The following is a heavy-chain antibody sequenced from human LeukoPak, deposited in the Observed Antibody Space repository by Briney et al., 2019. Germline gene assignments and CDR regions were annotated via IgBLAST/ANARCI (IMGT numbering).Heavy chain of an antibody. Sequence: GGSLRLSCAASGFTFSSYAMNWVRQAPDKGLEWVAVISYDGSNKYYADSVKGRFTISRGDSKNTLYLQMNSLRAEDTAVYYCARGLTGGMTTVTTLSYWGLGTLVTVSS. V-gene: IGHV3-30*04. J-gene: IGHJ4*02. CDR3: ARGLTGGMTTVTTLSY. CDR1: GFTFSSYA. D-gene: IGHD4-17*01. CDR2: ISYDGSNK.